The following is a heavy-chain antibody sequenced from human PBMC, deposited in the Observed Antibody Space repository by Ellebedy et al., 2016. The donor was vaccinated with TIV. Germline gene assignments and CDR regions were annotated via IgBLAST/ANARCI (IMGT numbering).Heavy chain of an antibody. CDR1: GFTFSSYS. CDR3: ARDRSEQWLVLVSYYYGMDV. J-gene: IGHJ6*02. CDR2: ISSSSSTI. V-gene: IGHV3-48*01. Sequence: GESLKISCAASGFTFSSYSMNWVRQAPGKGLEWLSYISSSSSTIFYAASVKGRFTISIDNAKNSLYLQMNSLRAEDTAVYYCARDRSEQWLVLVSYYYGMDVWGQGTTVTVSS. D-gene: IGHD6-19*01.